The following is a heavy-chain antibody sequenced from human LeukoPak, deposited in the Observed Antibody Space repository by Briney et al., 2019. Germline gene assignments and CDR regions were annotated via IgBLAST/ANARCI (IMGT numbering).Heavy chain of an antibody. CDR3: ARVVGWFGEGYFDY. Sequence: PGRSLRLSCAASGFTFSSYGMHWVRQAPGKGLEWVAVIWYDGSNKYYADSVKGRFTISRDNSKNTLYLQMNSLRAEDTAVYYCARVVGWFGEGYFDYWGQGTLVTVSS. CDR2: IWYDGSNK. J-gene: IGHJ4*02. V-gene: IGHV3-33*01. CDR1: GFTFSSYG. D-gene: IGHD3-10*01.